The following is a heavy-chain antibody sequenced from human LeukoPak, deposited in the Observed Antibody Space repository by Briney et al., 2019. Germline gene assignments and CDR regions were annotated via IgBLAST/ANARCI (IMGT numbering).Heavy chain of an antibody. Sequence: PGGSLRLSCAASGFTFSTYAMNWVRQAPGKGLEWVSGINGGGGSTYYADSVKGRITISRDNSKNTLYLQMSSLRAEDTAVYYCAKVSGYTSGWYVDFDCWGQGSLVTVSS. V-gene: IGHV3-23*01. CDR2: INGGGGST. D-gene: IGHD6-19*01. J-gene: IGHJ4*02. CDR3: AKVSGYTSGWYVDFDC. CDR1: GFTFSTYA.